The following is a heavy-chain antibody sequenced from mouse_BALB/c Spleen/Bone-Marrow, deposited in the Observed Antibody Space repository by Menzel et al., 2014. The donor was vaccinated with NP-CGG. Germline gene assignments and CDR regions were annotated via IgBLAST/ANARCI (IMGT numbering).Heavy chain of an antibody. J-gene: IGHJ2*01. Sequence: VQLQESGAELVRPGASVKLSCKASGYTFTSCWMHWVKLRPGQGFEWIGEINPSNGDTNYNEKFKRKATLTVDKSSSTAYMQLSSLTSEDSAVYYCTNYGYDWGQGTALTVSS. V-gene: IGHV1S16*01. CDR3: TNYGYD. CDR2: INPSNGDT. D-gene: IGHD1-2*01. CDR1: GYTFTSCW.